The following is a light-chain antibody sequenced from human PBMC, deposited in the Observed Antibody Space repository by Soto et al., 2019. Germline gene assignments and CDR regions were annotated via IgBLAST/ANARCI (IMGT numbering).Light chain of an antibody. CDR1: QSVISS. J-gene: IGKJ4*01. CDR2: GAS. V-gene: IGKV3-15*01. CDR3: QHYNNWLGT. Sequence: EIVVTQSPALVSVSPGERVTLSCSASQSVISSLAWYQQKLGQAPRLLIYGASTRATGIPARFSGSGSGTEFFLNISSLQSEDSAIYYCQHYNNWLGTFGGGTKVEIK.